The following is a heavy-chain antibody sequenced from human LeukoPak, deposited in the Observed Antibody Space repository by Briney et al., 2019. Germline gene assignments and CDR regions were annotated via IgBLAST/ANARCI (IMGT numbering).Heavy chain of an antibody. CDR1: GYSITSHY. V-gene: IGHV4-59*11. D-gene: IGHD3-10*01. CDR2: IFAGGTT. J-gene: IGHJ3*02. CDR3: ARGLWFGEQDGLGI. Sequence: PSETLSLTCVVSGYSITSHYWSWIRQCPGKGLEWIGNIFAGGTTNYNPSLKSRVSISMDTSKNQFSLKMASVTAADTAIYFCARGLWFGEQDGLGIWGPGTVVTVAS.